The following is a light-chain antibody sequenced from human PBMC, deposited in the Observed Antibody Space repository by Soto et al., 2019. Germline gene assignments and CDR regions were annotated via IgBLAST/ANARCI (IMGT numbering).Light chain of an antibody. CDR2: DAS. CDR3: QQRSNWPRT. V-gene: IGKV3-11*01. J-gene: IGKJ1*01. CDR1: QSVNSY. Sequence: EIVLTQSPATLXLSPGERATLSCRASQSVNSYLAWYQQKPGQAPRLLIYDASNRATGIPARFSGSGSGTDFTLTISSLEPEDFAVYYCQQRSNWPRTFGQGTKVEIK.